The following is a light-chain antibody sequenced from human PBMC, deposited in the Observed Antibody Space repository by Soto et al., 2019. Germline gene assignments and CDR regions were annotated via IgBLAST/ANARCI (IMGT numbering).Light chain of an antibody. CDR1: QSVYNT. CDR2: GAS. J-gene: IGKJ4*01. CDR3: QQYRKWPLT. Sequence: EIVMTQSPTTLSVSPGERATLSCRASQSVYNTLAWYQQKPGQAPRRLIYGASTRATGIPARFSGSGSGTEFTLTISSLQSEDFATYYCQQYRKWPLTFGEGTKVEIK. V-gene: IGKV3-15*01.